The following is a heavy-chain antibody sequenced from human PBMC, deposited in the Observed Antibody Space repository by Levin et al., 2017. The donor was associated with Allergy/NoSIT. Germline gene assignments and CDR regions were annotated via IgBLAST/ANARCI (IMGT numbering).Heavy chain of an antibody. Sequence: GESLKISCAASGFAFSSYWMGWVRQAPGKGLEWVANIKQDGSEKNYVGSVKGRFTISRDNAKNSLSLQMNRLRAEDTAVYYCARAPWYLVPYYFDYWGQGTLVTVSS. D-gene: IGHD4-23*01. CDR3: ARAPWYLVPYYFDY. CDR1: GFAFSSYW. J-gene: IGHJ4*02. CDR2: IKQDGSEK. V-gene: IGHV3-7*04.